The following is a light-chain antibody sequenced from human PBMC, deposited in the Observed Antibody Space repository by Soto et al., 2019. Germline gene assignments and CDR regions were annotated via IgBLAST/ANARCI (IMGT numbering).Light chain of an antibody. CDR2: KAS. CDR1: QSISRW. J-gene: IGKJ4*01. Sequence: DIQMTQSPSTLSASVGDRVTITCRASQSISRWLAWDQQRPGKAPKLLIYKASTLEGGVPSRFSASGSGTDFTLTISSLQPDDLATYFCLQYNVYPLTFGGGTKVEIK. V-gene: IGKV1-5*03. CDR3: LQYNVYPLT.